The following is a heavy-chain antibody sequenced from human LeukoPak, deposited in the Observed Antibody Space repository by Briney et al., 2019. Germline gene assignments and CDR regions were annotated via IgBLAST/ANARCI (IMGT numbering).Heavy chain of an antibody. V-gene: IGHV4-4*07. CDR1: DGSISSYY. Sequence: SETLSLTCTVSDGSISSYYWNWIRQPAGKGLEWIGRIYASGSTSYNPSLESRVTMSVDTSKNHFSLKLSSVTAADTAVYYCASAGAKDVWGKGTTVTVSS. J-gene: IGHJ6*04. CDR3: ASAGAKDV. CDR2: IYASGST.